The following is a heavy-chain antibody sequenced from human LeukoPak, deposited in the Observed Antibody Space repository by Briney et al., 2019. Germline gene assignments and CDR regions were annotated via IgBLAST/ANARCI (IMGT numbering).Heavy chain of an antibody. CDR3: AHVQGDITIFGVVQINWFDP. J-gene: IGHJ5*02. V-gene: IGHV2-5*01. D-gene: IGHD3-3*01. Sequence: ESGPTLVKPTQTLTLTCTFSGFSLSTSGVGVGWIRQPPGKALEWLALIYWNDDKRYSPSLKSRLTITKDTSKNQVVLTMTNMDPVDTATYYCAHVQGDITIFGVVQINWFDPWGQGTLVTVSS. CDR2: IYWNDDK. CDR1: GFSLSTSGVG.